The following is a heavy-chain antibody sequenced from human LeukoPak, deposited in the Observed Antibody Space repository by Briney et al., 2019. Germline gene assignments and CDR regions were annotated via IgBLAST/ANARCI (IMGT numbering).Heavy chain of an antibody. Sequence: GGSLRLSCAASGFTFSSYAMSWVRQAPGKGLKWVSAISGSGGSTYYADSVKGRFTISRDNSKNTLYLQMNSLRAEDTAVYYCAKALGATIYFDYWGQGTLVTVSS. CDR1: GFTFSSYA. CDR3: AKALGATIYFDY. CDR2: ISGSGGST. D-gene: IGHD1-26*01. J-gene: IGHJ4*02. V-gene: IGHV3-23*01.